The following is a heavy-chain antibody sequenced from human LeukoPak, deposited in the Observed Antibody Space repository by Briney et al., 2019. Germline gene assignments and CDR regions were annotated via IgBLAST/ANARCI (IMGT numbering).Heavy chain of an antibody. CDR1: GFTFSSYA. CDR2: ISYDGSNK. J-gene: IGHJ4*02. V-gene: IGHV3-30*01. CDR3: ARDGTAAAGVYYFDY. Sequence: GRSLRLSCAASGFTFSSYAMHWVRQAPGKGLEWVAVISYDGSNKYYAVSVKGRFTISRDNSKNTLYLQMNSLRAEDTAVYYCARDGTAAAGVYYFDYWGQGTLVTVSS. D-gene: IGHD6-13*01.